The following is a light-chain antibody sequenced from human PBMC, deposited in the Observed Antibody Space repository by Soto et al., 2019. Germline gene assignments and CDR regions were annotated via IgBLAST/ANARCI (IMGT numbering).Light chain of an antibody. V-gene: IGKV3D-20*02. CDR2: GAS. J-gene: IGKJ5*01. CDR1: QSVSGSY. Sequence: EIVLTQSPGTLSLSPGERATLSCRASQSVSGSYLAWYQQKPGQAPRLLIYGASTRATGIPARFSGSGSGTEFTLTISSLEPEDFAVYYCQQRSNWPPFTFGQGTRLEN. CDR3: QQRSNWPPFT.